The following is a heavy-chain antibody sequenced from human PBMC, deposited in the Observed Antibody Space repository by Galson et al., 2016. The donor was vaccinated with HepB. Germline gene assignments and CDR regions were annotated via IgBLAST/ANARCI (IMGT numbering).Heavy chain of an antibody. CDR2: ISYDGTNK. Sequence: SLRLSCAASGFTFNSYGMHWVRQAPGKGLEWVALISYDGTNKYYADSVKGRFTISRDNSKNTLYLQTSSLRAEDTAVYHCAKDLKNWKYFEYYGMEVWGQGTTVTVSS. CDR3: AKDLKNWKYFEYYGMEV. J-gene: IGHJ6*02. D-gene: IGHD1-7*01. V-gene: IGHV3-30*18. CDR1: GFTFNSYG.